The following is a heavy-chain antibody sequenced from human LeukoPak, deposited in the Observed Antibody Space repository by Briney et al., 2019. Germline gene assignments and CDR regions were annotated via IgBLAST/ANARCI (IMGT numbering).Heavy chain of an antibody. CDR2: IYYSGST. V-gene: IGHV4-59*01. Sequence: PCETLCLTCAVSGGSISTDYWSWIRQPPGKGLEWIGYIYYSGSTNYNPSLKSRVSISVDTSKNQFSLKLSSVTAADTAAYYCARTGSTVTMLYPFDHWGQGTLVSASS. CDR3: ARTGSTVTMLYPFDH. J-gene: IGHJ4*02. CDR1: GGSISTDY. D-gene: IGHD4-17*01.